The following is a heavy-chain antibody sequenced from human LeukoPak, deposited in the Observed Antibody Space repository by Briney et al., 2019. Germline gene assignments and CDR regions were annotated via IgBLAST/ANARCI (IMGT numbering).Heavy chain of an antibody. CDR1: GGSISSYY. CDR3: AREAHYYGSGSFVDV. J-gene: IGHJ6*04. D-gene: IGHD3-10*01. CDR2: IYYSGST. Sequence: SETLSLTCTVSGGSISSYYWSWIRQPPGKGLEWIGYIYYSGSTNYNPSLKSRVTISVDTSKNQFSLKLSSETAADTAVYYCAREAHYYGSGSFVDVWGKGTTVTISS. V-gene: IGHV4-59*01.